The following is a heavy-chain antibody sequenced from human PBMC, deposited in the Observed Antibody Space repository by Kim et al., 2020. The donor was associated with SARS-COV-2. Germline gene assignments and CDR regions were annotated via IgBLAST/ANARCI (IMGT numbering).Heavy chain of an antibody. V-gene: IGHV4-34*01. Sequence: TPSLKSRITLSVDQSKNQFSLKLSYVAAADTAVYYCARTPSSWYPYYFDYWGQGTLVTVSS. CDR3: ARTPSSWYPYYFDY. D-gene: IGHD6-13*01. J-gene: IGHJ4*02.